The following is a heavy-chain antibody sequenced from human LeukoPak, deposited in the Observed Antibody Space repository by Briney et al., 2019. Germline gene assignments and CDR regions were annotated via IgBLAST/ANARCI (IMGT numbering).Heavy chain of an antibody. D-gene: IGHD5-24*01. V-gene: IGHV4-59*01. Sequence: PSETLSLTCTVSGGPTSSYYGSWIRQPPGEGLEWIGYIYYSGSTIYNPSLKSRVTISVDTSKNQFSLKLSSVTAADTAVYYCAGGRRDAYNYNYWGQGTLVTVSS. J-gene: IGHJ4*02. CDR3: AGGRRDAYNYNY. CDR1: GGPTSSYY. CDR2: IYYSGST.